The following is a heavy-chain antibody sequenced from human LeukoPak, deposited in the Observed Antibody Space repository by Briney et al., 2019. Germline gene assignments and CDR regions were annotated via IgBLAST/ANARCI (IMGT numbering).Heavy chain of an antibody. CDR2: IYHSGST. V-gene: IGHV4-4*02. Sequence: SGTLSLTCAVSGGSISSSNWWSWVRQPPGKGLEWIGEIYHSGSTNYNPSLKSRVTISVDKSKNQFSLKLSSVTAADTAVYYCARNDRPRRTYYATPGGDAFDIWGQGTMVTVSS. J-gene: IGHJ3*02. CDR1: GGSISSSNW. CDR3: ARNDRPRRTYYATPGGDAFDI. D-gene: IGHD2/OR15-2a*01.